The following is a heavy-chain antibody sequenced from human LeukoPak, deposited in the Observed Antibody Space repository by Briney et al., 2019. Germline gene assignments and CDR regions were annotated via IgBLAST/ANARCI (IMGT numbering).Heavy chain of an antibody. CDR1: GISTSSDY. CDR3: ARLKLGAYFDL. Sequence: SETLSLTCTVSGISTSSDYWSWIRQAPGKGLEWVGYVYNSGDTGKNPSLKSRVTILLDTSKNQCSLKLTSVSAADTAVYYCARLKLGAYFDLWGRGTLVTVSS. D-gene: IGHD3-16*01. J-gene: IGHJ2*01. V-gene: IGHV4-59*08. CDR2: VYNSGDT.